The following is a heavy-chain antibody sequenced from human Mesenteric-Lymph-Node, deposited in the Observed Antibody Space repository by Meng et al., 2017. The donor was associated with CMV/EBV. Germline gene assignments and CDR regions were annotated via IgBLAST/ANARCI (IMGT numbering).Heavy chain of an antibody. CDR3: ARGSSYDILTGYFDY. CDR1: GGSFSGYY. CDR2: INHSGST. J-gene: IGHJ4*02. Sequence: QVQCPQCGVGLLKPSGTLSVTCAVYGGSFSGYYWNWIRQSPEKGLEWIGEINHSGSTTYNPSFTSRIIISVDTSMNQISLNMSSVTAADTAVYYCARGSSYDILTGYFDYWGQGALVTVSS. V-gene: IGHV4-34*02. D-gene: IGHD3-9*01.